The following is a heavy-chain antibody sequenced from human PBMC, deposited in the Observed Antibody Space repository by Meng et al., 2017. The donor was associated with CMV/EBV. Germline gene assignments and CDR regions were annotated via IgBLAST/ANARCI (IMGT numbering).Heavy chain of an antibody. D-gene: IGHD1-1*01. J-gene: IGHJ4*02. Sequence: GESLKISCQGSGYRFTNYWIGWVRQMPGKGLELMGIIYPGGSRTTYSPSFQGQVTISADNSINTAYLQRNSLKASDTAVYYCARLLGTGTPFDYWGQGTLVTVSS. V-gene: IGHV5-51*01. CDR2: IYPGGSRT. CDR3: ARLLGTGTPFDY. CDR1: GYRFTNYW.